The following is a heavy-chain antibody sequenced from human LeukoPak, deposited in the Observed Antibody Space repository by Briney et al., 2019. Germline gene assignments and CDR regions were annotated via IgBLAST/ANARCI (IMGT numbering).Heavy chain of an antibody. CDR3: ARGGLITIFGVVMYNWFDP. V-gene: IGHV1-2*02. CDR1: GYTFTGYY. Sequence: ASVKVSCKASGYTFTGYYMHWVRQAPGQGREWMGWINPNSGGTNYAQKFQGRVTMTRDTSISTAYMELSRLRSDDTAVYYCARGGLITIFGVVMYNWFDPWGQGTLVTVSS. J-gene: IGHJ5*02. CDR2: INPNSGGT. D-gene: IGHD3-3*01.